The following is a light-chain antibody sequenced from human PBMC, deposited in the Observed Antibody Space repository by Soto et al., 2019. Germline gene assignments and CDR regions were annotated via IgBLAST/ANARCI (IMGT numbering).Light chain of an antibody. V-gene: IGKV1-5*01. CDR2: DAS. J-gene: IGKJ4*02. CDR3: KQYKSDSCT. CDR1: QSISSW. Sequence: DIQMTQGPSTLSASVGDRVTITCRASQSISSWLAWYQQKPGKAPKLLIYDASSLESGVPPRFRRSGARTEFNLTISSLQHDDFATYSCKQYKSDSCTLGTVTKVEIX.